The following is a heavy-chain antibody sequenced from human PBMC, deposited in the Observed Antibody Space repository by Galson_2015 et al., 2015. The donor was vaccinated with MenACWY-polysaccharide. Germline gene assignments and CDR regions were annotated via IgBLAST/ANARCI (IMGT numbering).Heavy chain of an antibody. V-gene: IGHV3-9*01. CDR2: ISWNSGSI. Sequence: SLRLSCAASGFTFDDYAMHWVRQAPGKGLEWVSGISWNSGSIGYADSVKGRFTISRDNAKNSLYLRMNSLRAGDTALYYCAKDSSSRAFDIWGQGTMVTVSS. CDR1: GFTFDDYA. D-gene: IGHD6-6*01. J-gene: IGHJ3*02. CDR3: AKDSSSRAFDI.